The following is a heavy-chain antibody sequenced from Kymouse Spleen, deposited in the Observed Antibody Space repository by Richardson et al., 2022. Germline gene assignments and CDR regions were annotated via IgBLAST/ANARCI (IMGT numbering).Heavy chain of an antibody. CDR3: ARRGPGGSGSYSFDY. CDR1: GGSISSSSYY. D-gene: IGHD3-10*01. CDR2: IYYSGST. J-gene: IGHJ4*02. V-gene: IGHV4-39*01. Sequence: QLQLQESGPGLVKPSETLSLTCTVSGGSISSSSYYWGWIRQPPGKGLEWIGSIYYSGSTYYNPSLKSRVTISVDTSKNQFSLKLSSVTAADTAVYYCARRGPGGSGSYSFDYWGQGTLVTVSS.